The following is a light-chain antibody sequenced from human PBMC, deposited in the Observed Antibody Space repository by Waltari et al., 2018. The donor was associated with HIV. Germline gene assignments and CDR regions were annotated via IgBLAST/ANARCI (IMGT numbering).Light chain of an antibody. V-gene: IGLV3-21*04. J-gene: IGLJ3*02. Sequence: YVLTQPPSVSVAPGMTATITCGGDNIGGKRVPWYQLKPGQAPVVVIYDDRDRPSGIPERFSGSNSGNTATLTISGVVAGDEADYSCHVWDSRSDVVFGGGTKLTVL. CDR2: DDR. CDR1: NIGGKR. CDR3: HVWDSRSDVV.